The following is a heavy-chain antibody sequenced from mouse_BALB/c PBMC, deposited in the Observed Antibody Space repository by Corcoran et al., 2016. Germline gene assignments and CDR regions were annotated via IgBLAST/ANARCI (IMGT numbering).Heavy chain of an antibody. Sequence: QVQLQQSGAELMKPGASVKISCKATGYTFSSYWIEWVKQRPGHGLEWIGEILPGIGSTNYNEKFKGKATFTADTSSNTAYMQLSSLTSEDSAVYYCARATMITTEYYFDYWGQGTTLTVSS. CDR2: ILPGIGST. D-gene: IGHD2-4*01. J-gene: IGHJ2*01. CDR3: ARATMITTEYYFDY. CDR1: GYTFSSYW. V-gene: IGHV1-9*01.